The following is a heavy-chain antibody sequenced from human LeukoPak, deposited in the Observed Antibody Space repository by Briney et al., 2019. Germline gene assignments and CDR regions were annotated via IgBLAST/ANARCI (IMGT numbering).Heavy chain of an antibody. CDR3: ARDWGCTDTRCYLGMDV. CDR2: IKYDGSEK. D-gene: IGHD2-2*01. V-gene: IGHV3-7*01. Sequence: SGGSLRLSCAASGFTFSDYWMTWVRQAPGKGLEWVANIKYDGSEKYYVDSLRGRFTISRDNAKNTLYLQMNSLRAEDTAVYYCARDWGCTDTRCYLGMDVWGQGTTVTVSS. J-gene: IGHJ6*02. CDR1: GFTFSDYW.